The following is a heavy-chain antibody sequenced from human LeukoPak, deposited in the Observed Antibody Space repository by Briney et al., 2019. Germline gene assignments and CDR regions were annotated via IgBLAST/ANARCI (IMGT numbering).Heavy chain of an antibody. D-gene: IGHD1-26*01. CDR3: VKEIKYVGATYLHS. V-gene: IGHV3-23*01. CDR2: ILNNDIGGNA. Sequence: PGGSLRLSCTASGFTFSSSTMSWVRQAPGKRPEWVSGILNNDIGGNAYYADAVKGRFTISRDDSKSTLYLEMNSLRAEDTAMYYCVKEIKYVGATYLHSWGRGTLVTVSS. J-gene: IGHJ4*02. CDR1: GFTFSSST.